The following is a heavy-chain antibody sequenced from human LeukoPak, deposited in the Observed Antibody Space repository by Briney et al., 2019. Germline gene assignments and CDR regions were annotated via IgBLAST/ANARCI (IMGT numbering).Heavy chain of an antibody. J-gene: IGHJ4*02. Sequence: ASVKVSCKVSGYTLTELSMHWMRQAPGKGLEWLGSFDPEEGETLYAQKFQGRVTMTEDTSTHTAYMELGSLRSEDTAIYYCVTDDIGAADTPVYWGPGTLVTVSS. V-gene: IGHV1-24*01. CDR1: GYTLTELS. CDR3: VTDDIGAADTPVY. D-gene: IGHD6-13*01. CDR2: FDPEEGET.